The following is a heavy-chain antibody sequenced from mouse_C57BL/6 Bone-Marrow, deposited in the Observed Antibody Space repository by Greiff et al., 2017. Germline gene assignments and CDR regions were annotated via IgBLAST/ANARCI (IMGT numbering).Heavy chain of an antibody. D-gene: IGHD1-1*01. J-gene: IGHJ2*01. Sequence: VQLKQPGAELVKPGASVKLSCKASGYTFTSYWMHWVKQRPGQGLEWIGMIHPNSGSTNYNEKFKSKATLTVDKSSSTAYMQHSSLTSEDSALYYWARLCYGSSPDYVDYWGQGTTLTVSS. CDR1: GYTFTSYW. CDR3: ARLCYGSSPDYVDY. CDR2: IHPNSGST. V-gene: IGHV1-64*01.